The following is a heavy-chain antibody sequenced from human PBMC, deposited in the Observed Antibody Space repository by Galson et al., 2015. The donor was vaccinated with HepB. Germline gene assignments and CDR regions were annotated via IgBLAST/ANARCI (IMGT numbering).Heavy chain of an antibody. J-gene: IGHJ2*01. CDR2: ISSTGTTI. D-gene: IGHD3-10*01. Sequence: SLRLSCAASRFTFSTYTMNWVRQAPGKGLESVSYISSTGTTIYYADSVKGRFIVSRDNAQNSLDLQMNSLRDEDTAVYYCARVSFGSGNSPAYWYFDLWGRGTLFTVPS. CDR1: RFTFSTYT. V-gene: IGHV3-48*02. CDR3: ARVSFGSGNSPAYWYFDL.